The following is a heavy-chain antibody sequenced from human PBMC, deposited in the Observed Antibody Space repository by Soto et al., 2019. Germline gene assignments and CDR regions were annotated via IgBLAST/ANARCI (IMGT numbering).Heavy chain of an antibody. CDR1: GFTFSSYS. Sequence: GGSLRLSCAASGFTFSSYSMNWVRQAPGKGLEWVSSISSSSSYIYYADSVKGRFTISRDNAKNSLYLQMNSLRAEDTAVYYCARLGGCSGGSCYDYYYYMDVWGKGTTVTVSS. J-gene: IGHJ6*03. D-gene: IGHD2-15*01. CDR2: ISSSSSYI. V-gene: IGHV3-21*01. CDR3: ARLGGCSGGSCYDYYYYMDV.